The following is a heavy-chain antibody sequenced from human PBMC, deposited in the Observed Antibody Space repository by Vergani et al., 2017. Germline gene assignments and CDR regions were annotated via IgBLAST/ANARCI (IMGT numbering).Heavy chain of an antibody. D-gene: IGHD3-10*01. CDR2: IYYSGST. CDR1: GGSISSYY. J-gene: IGHJ4*02. Sequence: QVQLQESGPGLVKPSETLSLTCTVSGGSISSYYWSWIRQPPGKGLEWIGYIYYSGSTNYNPSLKSRVTISVDTSKNQFSLKLSSVTAADTAVYYCARSRIYYGAGSPDYWGQGTLVTVSS. CDR3: ARSRIYYGAGSPDY. V-gene: IGHV4-59*01.